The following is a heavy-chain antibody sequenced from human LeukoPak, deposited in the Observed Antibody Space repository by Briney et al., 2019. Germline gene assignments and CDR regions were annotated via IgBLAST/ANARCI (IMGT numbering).Heavy chain of an antibody. CDR3: ARNYYDSSGYYPDAFDI. CDR1: GCTFTSYY. Sequence: ASVKVSCKASGCTFTSYYMHWVRQAPGQGLEWMGIINPSGGSTSYAQKFQGRVTMTRDTSTSTVYMELSSLRSEDTAVYYCARNYYDSSGYYPDAFDIWGQGTMVTVSS. V-gene: IGHV1-46*01. D-gene: IGHD3-22*01. J-gene: IGHJ3*02. CDR2: INPSGGST.